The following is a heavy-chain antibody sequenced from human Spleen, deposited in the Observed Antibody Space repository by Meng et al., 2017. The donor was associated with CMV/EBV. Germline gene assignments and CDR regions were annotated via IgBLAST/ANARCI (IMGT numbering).Heavy chain of an antibody. Sequence: GESLKISCAASGFTFYSSAMNWVRQAPGKGLEWVSFISWDGDVTHYADSVKGRFTISRDNSKNSLYLQLNSVTTEDTALYYCAKDFCSSTNCYFDCWGQGTLVTVSS. V-gene: IGHV3-43D*03. CDR1: GFTFYSSA. CDR2: ISWDGDVT. J-gene: IGHJ4*02. D-gene: IGHD2-2*01. CDR3: AKDFCSSTNCYFDC.